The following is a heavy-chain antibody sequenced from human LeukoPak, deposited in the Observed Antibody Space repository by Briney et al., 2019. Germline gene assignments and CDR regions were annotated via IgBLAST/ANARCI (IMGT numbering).Heavy chain of an antibody. D-gene: IGHD2-2*01. CDR2: ISSSGSTI. Sequence: GGSLRLSCAASGFTFSSYEMNWVRQAPGKGLEWVSYISSSGSTIYYADSVKGRFTISRDNAKNSLYLQMNSLRAEDTAVYYCARGLTRDIVLVPAASYYFDCWGQGTLVTVSS. V-gene: IGHV3-48*03. CDR3: ARGLTRDIVLVPAASYYFDC. CDR1: GFTFSSYE. J-gene: IGHJ4*02.